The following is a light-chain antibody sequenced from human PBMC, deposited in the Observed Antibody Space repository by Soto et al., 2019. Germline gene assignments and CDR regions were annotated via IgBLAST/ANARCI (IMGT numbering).Light chain of an antibody. CDR2: GAS. CDR3: QQYNNWPLIT. J-gene: IGKJ5*01. V-gene: IGKV3-15*01. CDR1: QSISNH. Sequence: MTQSPSSLSASVEDRVIITCRASQSISNHLNWYQQKPGQAPRLLIYGASTRATGIPARFSGGGSGTEFTLTISSLQSEDFAVYYCQQYNNWPLITFGQGTRLEI.